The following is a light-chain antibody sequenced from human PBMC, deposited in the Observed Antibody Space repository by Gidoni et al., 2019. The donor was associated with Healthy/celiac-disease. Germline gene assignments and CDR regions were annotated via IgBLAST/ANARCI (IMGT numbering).Light chain of an antibody. CDR2: DAS. Sequence: EIVLTQSPATLSLSPGERATLSCRASQSVSSYLAWYQQNPGQAPRLLIYDASNSATGIPARFSGSGSGTYFTLTISSLEPEDFAVYYCQQRSNFGQGTRLEIK. J-gene: IGKJ5*01. CDR3: QQRSN. V-gene: IGKV3-11*01. CDR1: QSVSSY.